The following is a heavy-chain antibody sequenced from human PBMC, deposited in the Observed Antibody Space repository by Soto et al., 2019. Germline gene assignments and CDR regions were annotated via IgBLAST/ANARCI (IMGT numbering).Heavy chain of an antibody. CDR1: GYTFTGYY. D-gene: IGHD2-15*01. J-gene: IGHJ4*02. V-gene: IGHV1-2*02. CDR3: ARSGGLDRDFNY. Sequence: ASVKVSCKASGYTFTGYYTHWVRQAPGQGLEWMGWINSNSGGTNYAQKFQGRITMTRDTSIGTAYMQLSSLRSGDTAVYYCARSGGLDRDFNYWGQGSLVTVS. CDR2: INSNSGGT.